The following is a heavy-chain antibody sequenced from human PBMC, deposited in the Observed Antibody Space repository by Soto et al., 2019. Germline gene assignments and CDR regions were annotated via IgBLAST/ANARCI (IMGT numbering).Heavy chain of an antibody. D-gene: IGHD3-16*01. J-gene: IGHJ3*02. V-gene: IGHV1-46*01. CDR2: INPNCGTT. CDR3: ARRETNFGEDAFDI. CDR1: GYTFTSYY. Sequence: QVQLVQSGAEVKKPGASVKVSCKASGYTFTSYYMHWVRQAPGQGLEWMGIINPNCGTTSYPQKFQARVTMTSDTSTSTVYMELRSLRPEDTAVYYCARRETNFGEDAFDIWGQGTMVTVSS.